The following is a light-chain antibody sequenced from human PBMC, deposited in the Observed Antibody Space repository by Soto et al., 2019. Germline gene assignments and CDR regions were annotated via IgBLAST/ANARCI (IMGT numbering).Light chain of an antibody. Sequence: IQMPQPPSPLSASVGYRVTITSRASQSISSWLAWYQQKPGKAPKLLIYTASSFESGVPSRFSGSGSGTEFTLTISSLQPDDFATYYCQQYNSYLLTFGGGTKVDIK. J-gene: IGKJ4*01. V-gene: IGKV1-5*03. CDR3: QQYNSYLLT. CDR1: QSISSW. CDR2: TAS.